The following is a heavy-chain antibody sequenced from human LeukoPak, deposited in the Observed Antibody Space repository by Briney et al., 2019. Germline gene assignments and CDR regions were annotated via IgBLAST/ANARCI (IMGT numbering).Heavy chain of an antibody. CDR2: IRNDGSNK. CDR3: ATSAGSYYHSYMDV. V-gene: IGHV3-30*02. Sequence: GGSLRLSCAASGFTFSSYGMYWVRQAPGKGLEWVAFIRNDGSNKYYADSVKGRFTISRDNSENTVYLQMNSLKAEDTAVHYCATSAGSYYHSYMDVWGKGTTITVSS. CDR1: GFTFSSYG. J-gene: IGHJ6*03. D-gene: IGHD2/OR15-2a*01.